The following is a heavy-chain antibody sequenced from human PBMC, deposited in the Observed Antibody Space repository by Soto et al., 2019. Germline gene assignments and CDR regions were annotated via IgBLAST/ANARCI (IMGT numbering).Heavy chain of an antibody. D-gene: IGHD2-21*01. J-gene: IGHJ4*02. Sequence: EVQLVESGGGLVQPGGSLRLSCAASGFTFNNYWMHWVRQAPGKGLVWVSRINRDGSSTNYADSVKGRFTISREDARNTLCLQMDSLRTEDTAVYYCAREPEARPDWDFWGQGTLVTVSS. CDR3: AREPEARPDWDF. CDR1: GFTFNNYW. CDR2: INRDGSST. V-gene: IGHV3-74*01.